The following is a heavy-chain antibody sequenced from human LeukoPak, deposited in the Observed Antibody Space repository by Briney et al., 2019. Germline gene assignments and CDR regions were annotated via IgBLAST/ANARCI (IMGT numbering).Heavy chain of an antibody. D-gene: IGHD1-14*01. CDR3: AKKYNTGLDP. Sequence: GGSLRLSCAASGFTFSSYAMSWVRQAPGKGLEWVSDISGSGASTYYADSVKGRFTISRDDSKNTLYLQMNSLRAEDTAVYYCAKKYNTGLDPWGQGTLVTVSS. CDR2: ISGSGAST. J-gene: IGHJ5*02. CDR1: GFTFSSYA. V-gene: IGHV3-23*01.